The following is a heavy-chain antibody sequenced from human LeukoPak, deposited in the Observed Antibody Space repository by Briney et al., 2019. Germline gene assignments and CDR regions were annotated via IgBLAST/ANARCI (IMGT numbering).Heavy chain of an antibody. CDR1: GGSFSGYY. CDR2: INHSGNT. Sequence: SETLSLTCAVYGGSFSGYYWSWIRQPPGKGLEWIGEINHSGNTNYNPSLKSRVTISVDTSKNQFSLKLSSVTAADTAVYYCARGLRITMIVVVIGGNWFDPWGQGTLVTVSS. CDR3: ARGLRITMIVVVIGGNWFDP. J-gene: IGHJ5*02. D-gene: IGHD3-22*01. V-gene: IGHV4-34*01.